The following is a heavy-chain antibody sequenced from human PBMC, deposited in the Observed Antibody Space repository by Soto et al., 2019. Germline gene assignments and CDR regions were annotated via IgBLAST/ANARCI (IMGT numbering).Heavy chain of an antibody. J-gene: IGHJ3*02. CDR3: ARGFDLTGDLFAFDI. D-gene: IGHD7-27*01. V-gene: IGHV3-21*01. CDR1: GFTFSSYS. Sequence: GGSLRLSCAASGFTFSSYSMNWVRQAPGKGLEWVSSISSSSSYIYYADSVKGRFTISRDNAKNSLYLQMNRLRAEDTAVYYCARGFDLTGDLFAFDIWGQGTMVTVSS. CDR2: ISSSSSYI.